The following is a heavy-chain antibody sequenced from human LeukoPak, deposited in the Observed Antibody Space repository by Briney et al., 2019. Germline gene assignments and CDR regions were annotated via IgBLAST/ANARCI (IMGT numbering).Heavy chain of an antibody. CDR1: GFTFSSYW. V-gene: IGHV3-7*01. CDR2: IKQDGSEK. D-gene: IGHD6-19*01. J-gene: IGHJ4*02. CDR3: ARDLGRGGYTVAGYFDY. Sequence: GGSLRLSRAASGFTFSSYWMSWVRQAPGKGLEWVANIKQDGSEKYYVDSVKGRFTISRDNAKNSLYLQMNSLRAEDTAVYYCARDLGRGGYTVAGYFDYWGQGTLVTVSS.